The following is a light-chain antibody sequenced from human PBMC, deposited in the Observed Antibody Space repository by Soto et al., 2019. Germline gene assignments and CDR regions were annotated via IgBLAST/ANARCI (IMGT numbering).Light chain of an antibody. CDR1: SGHSSYI. CDR3: ETWGSKTHEGV. V-gene: IGLV4-60*02. Sequence: QSVLPQSSSASASLGSSVKLTCTLSSGHSSYIIAWHQQQPAKAPRYLMKLEGSGTYNKGSGVPDRFSGSSSGAERYLTISNLQFDDEVEYYCETWGSKTHEGVFGGGTKVTVL. CDR2: LEGSGTY. J-gene: IGLJ3*02.